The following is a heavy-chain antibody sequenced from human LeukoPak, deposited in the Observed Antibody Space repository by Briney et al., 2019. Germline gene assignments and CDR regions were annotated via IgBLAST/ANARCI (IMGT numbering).Heavy chain of an antibody. CDR2: IYYSGST. CDR3: ARYSGSYPHDAFDI. D-gene: IGHD1-26*01. Sequence: SETLSLTCTVSGGSISSSSYYWGWIRQPPGKGLEWIGSIYYSGSTSYNPSLKSRVTISVDTSKNHFSLKLSSVTAADTAVYYCARYSGSYPHDAFDIWGQGTMVTVSS. V-gene: IGHV4-39*07. J-gene: IGHJ3*02. CDR1: GGSISSSSYY.